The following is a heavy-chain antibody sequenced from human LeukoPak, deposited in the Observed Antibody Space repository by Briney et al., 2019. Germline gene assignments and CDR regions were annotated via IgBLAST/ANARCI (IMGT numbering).Heavy chain of an antibody. D-gene: IGHD1-26*01. CDR3: ARVKVGAVGNYFEN. Sequence: ASVKVSCKASGYTFTSYYMHWMRQAPGQGLEWMGIINPSSGSTNYAQKFQYRVTMTRDMSTSTVHMDLSSLRSEDTAVYYCARVKVGAVGNYFENWGQGTLVTVSS. V-gene: IGHV1-46*01. CDR1: GYTFTSYY. J-gene: IGHJ4*02. CDR2: INPSSGST.